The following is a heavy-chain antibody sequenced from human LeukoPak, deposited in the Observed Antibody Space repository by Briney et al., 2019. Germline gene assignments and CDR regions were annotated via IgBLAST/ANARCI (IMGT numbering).Heavy chain of an antibody. J-gene: IGHJ4*02. CDR2: ISYDGSNK. D-gene: IGHD1-7*01. CDR3: ANEFPSITGTTDY. V-gene: IGHV3-30*18. Sequence: QPGRSLRLSCAASGFTFSSYGMHWVRQAPGKGLEWVAVISYDGSNKYYADSVKGRFTISRDNSKNTLYLQMNSLRAEDTAVYYCANEFPSITGTTDYWGQGTLVTVSS. CDR1: GFTFSSYG.